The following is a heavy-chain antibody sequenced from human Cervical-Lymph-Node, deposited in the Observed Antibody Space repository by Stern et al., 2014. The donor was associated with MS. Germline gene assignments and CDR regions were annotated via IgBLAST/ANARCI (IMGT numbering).Heavy chain of an antibody. CDR1: GFTFSSYG. J-gene: IGHJ4*02. D-gene: IGHD2-15*01. CDR2: IWYDGSNK. Sequence: VQLVESGGGVVQPGRSLRLSCAASGFTFSSYGMHWVRQAPGKGLAWVAVIWYDGSNKYYADSVKDRFAMSGEISKTTLYLQMKSQRAEDTAVSYCARDRHDVRYCSGGSCYLPDYWGQGTLVTVSS. CDR3: ARDRHDVRYCSGGSCYLPDY. V-gene: IGHV3-33*01.